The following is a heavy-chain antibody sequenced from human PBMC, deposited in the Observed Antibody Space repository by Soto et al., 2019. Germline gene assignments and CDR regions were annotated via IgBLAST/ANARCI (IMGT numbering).Heavy chain of an antibody. CDR1: GYTFTTYG. CDR2: ISGYNGNT. J-gene: IGHJ4*02. D-gene: IGHD2-21*01. Sequence: QVQLVQSGAEVKKPGASVKVSCKTSGYTFTTYGVSWVRQAPGLGLEWMGWISGYNGNTNSAPKFQGRVSMTTDTSTSTAYMELRSLRSDDTAVYYCASDERTYCGGDNCELYFDYWGQGTLVTVSS. V-gene: IGHV1-18*01. CDR3: ASDERTYCGGDNCELYFDY.